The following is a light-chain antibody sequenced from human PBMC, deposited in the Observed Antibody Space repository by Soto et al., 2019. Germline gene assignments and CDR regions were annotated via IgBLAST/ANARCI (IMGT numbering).Light chain of an antibody. J-gene: IGKJ4*02. CDR2: GAS. CDR3: QQYGISLT. CDR1: QSVNIY. V-gene: IGKV3-20*01. Sequence: IVVTKSASALSVSPGERATLSCRASQSVNIYLAWYQQKPGQAPRLLIYGASSRATGIPDRFSGSGSGTDFTLTISRLEPEDFAVYYCQQYGISLTFGEGTKVDIK.